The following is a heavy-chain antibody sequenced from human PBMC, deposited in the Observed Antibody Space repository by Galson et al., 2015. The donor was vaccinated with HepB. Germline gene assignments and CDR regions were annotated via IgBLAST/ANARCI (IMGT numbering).Heavy chain of an antibody. CDR2: INDDGTRT. D-gene: IGHD2/OR15-2a*01. J-gene: IGHJ6*03. V-gene: IGHV3-74*01. Sequence: SLRLSCAASGFTLSSYWIHWVRQAPGKGPVWVSRINDDGTRTNYEDSVKGRFIVSRDNAKNTVYLQMNSLRVEDTAVYYCARDRAPGTTHHYYYYMDVWGKGTTATVSS. CDR3: ARDRAPGTTHHYYYYMDV. CDR1: GFTLSSYW.